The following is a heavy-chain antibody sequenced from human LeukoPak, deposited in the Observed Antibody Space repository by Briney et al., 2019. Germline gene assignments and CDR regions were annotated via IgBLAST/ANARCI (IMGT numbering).Heavy chain of an antibody. V-gene: IGHV1-46*01. CDR2: INPSGGST. CDR3: ARAQVGVVTMIVVVRDPFDI. D-gene: IGHD3-22*01. CDR1: GYTFTSYY. Sequence: ASVRVSCKASGYTFTSYYMHWVRQSPGQGLEWMGIINPSGGSTSYAQKFQGRVTMTRDTSTSTVYMELSSLRSEDTAVYYCARAQVGVVTMIVVVRDPFDIWGQGTMVTVSS. J-gene: IGHJ3*02.